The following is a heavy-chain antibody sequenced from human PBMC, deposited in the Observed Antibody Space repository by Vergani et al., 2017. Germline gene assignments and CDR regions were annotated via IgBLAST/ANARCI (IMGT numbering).Heavy chain of an antibody. D-gene: IGHD6-13*01. J-gene: IGHJ6*02. Sequence: EVQLVESGGGLVQPGGSLRLSCAASGFTFSSYWMSWVRQAPGKGLEWVANIKQDGSEKYYVDSVKGRFTISRDNAKTSLYLQMNSLRAEDTAVYYCARVSSSWYYYYYGMDVWGQGTTVTVSS. CDR3: ARVSSSWYYYYYGMDV. CDR1: GFTFSSYW. V-gene: IGHV3-7*01. CDR2: IKQDGSEK.